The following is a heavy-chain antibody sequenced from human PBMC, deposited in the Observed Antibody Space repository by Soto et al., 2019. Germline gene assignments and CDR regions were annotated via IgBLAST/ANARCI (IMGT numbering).Heavy chain of an antibody. Sequence: EVQLVQSGAEVKKPGESLRVSCKASGYNFYTYWIVWMRQVPGKGLEWLGVIYPADSDTRYNPSFRGHVTMSVDNFNTTASLQWSSLRASDTAVYYCARRSGEGGDHFYHFDVWGKGTTVIVSS. J-gene: IGHJ6*03. CDR3: ARRSGEGGDHFYHFDV. V-gene: IGHV5-51*03. D-gene: IGHD3-16*01. CDR1: GYNFYTYW. CDR2: IYPADSDT.